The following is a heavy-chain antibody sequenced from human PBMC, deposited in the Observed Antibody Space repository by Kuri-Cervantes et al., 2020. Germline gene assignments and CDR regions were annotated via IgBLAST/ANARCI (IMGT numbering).Heavy chain of an antibody. D-gene: IGHD6-19*01. V-gene: IGHV4-34*01. CDR3: ARRDSSGWYLTYFDY. J-gene: IGHJ4*02. Sequence: GSLRLSCAVYGGSFSGYYWSWIRQPPGKGLEWIGEINHSGSTYYNPSLKSRVTISVDTSKNQFSLKLSSVTAADAAVYYCARRDSSGWYLTYFDYWGQGTLVTVSS. CDR2: INHSGST. CDR1: GGSFSGYY.